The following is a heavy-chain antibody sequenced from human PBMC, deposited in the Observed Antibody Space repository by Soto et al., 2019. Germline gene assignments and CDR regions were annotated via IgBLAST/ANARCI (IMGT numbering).Heavy chain of an antibody. J-gene: IGHJ3*02. V-gene: IGHV3-23*01. CDR1: GFTFSSYA. Sequence: GGSLRLSCAASGFTFSSYAMSWVRQAPGKGLEWVSAISGSGGSTYYADSVKGRFTISRDNSKNTLNLQMNRLRAEDTAVYYCAKTAAAPGAFDIWGQGTMVTVSS. CDR3: AKTAAAPGAFDI. CDR2: ISGSGGST. D-gene: IGHD2-15*01.